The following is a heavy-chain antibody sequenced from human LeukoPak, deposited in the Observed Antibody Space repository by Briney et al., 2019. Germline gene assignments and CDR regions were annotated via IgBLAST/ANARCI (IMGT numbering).Heavy chain of an antibody. V-gene: IGHV4-59*08. CDR3: ATTYYYDSSGYLLGAFDI. CDR1: GDSISSYH. J-gene: IGHJ3*02. D-gene: IGHD3-22*01. Sequence: SETLSLTCSVSGDSISSYHWSWIRQPPGKGLEWIGYIYYSGSTNYNPSLKSRVTISVDTSKNRFSLKLSSVTAADTAVYYCATTYYYDSSGYLLGAFDIWGQGTMVTVSS. CDR2: IYYSGST.